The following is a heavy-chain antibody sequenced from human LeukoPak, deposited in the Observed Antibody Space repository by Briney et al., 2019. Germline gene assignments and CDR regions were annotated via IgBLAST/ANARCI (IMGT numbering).Heavy chain of an antibody. Sequence: GGSLRLSCAASGFTFSSYAMSWVRQAPGKGLEWVSAISGSGGSTYYADSVKGRFTISRDNSKNTLYLQMNSLRAEDTAVYYCAKVARGVDTAMVHYFDYWGQGTLVTVSS. CDR2: ISGSGGST. V-gene: IGHV3-23*01. CDR1: GFTFSSYA. CDR3: AKVARGVDTAMVHYFDY. J-gene: IGHJ4*02. D-gene: IGHD5-18*01.